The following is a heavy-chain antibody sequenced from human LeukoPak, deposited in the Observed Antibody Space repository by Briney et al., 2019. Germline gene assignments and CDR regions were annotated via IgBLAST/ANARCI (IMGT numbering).Heavy chain of an antibody. CDR1: GGSISSFY. Sequence: PSETLSLTCTFSGGSISSFYWSWIRQLPGKGLEWIGGMSYTGSTDYNPSLKSRLTISVDTSKNQFSLKLTSVTASDTAVYYCARHDGGLVGAVDYWGQGTLVTVSS. J-gene: IGHJ4*02. CDR3: ARHDGGLVGAVDY. D-gene: IGHD1-26*01. CDR2: MSYTGST. V-gene: IGHV4-59*08.